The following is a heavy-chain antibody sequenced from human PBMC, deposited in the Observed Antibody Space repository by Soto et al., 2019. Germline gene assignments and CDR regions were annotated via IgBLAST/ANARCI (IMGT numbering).Heavy chain of an antibody. J-gene: IGHJ2*01. CDR2: MNPNSGNT. CDR1: GYTFTSYD. CDR3: ARVHTVTTYFDV. V-gene: IGHV1-8*01. D-gene: IGHD4-17*01. Sequence: QVQLVQSGAEVGKPGASVKVSCKASGYTFTSYDINWVRQASGQGLEWMGWMNPNSGNTGSAQRFPGRLTMTRNTSINTAYMELTSLPSEDAAVYYCARVHTVTTYFDVWGPGTLVAVSS.